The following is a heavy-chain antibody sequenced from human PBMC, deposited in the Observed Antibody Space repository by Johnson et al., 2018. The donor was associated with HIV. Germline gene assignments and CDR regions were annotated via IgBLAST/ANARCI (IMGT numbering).Heavy chain of an antibody. J-gene: IGHJ3*01. D-gene: IGHD3-9*01. Sequence: QVQLVESGGGVVQPGRSLRLSCAASGFTFSSYAMHWVRQAPGKGLEWVAVISYDGSNKYYADSVRGRITISRDNTKNMVYLQMNSLRPEDTAVYYCARERFSDMLTGYHAFDVWGQGTMVTVSS. CDR3: ARERFSDMLTGYHAFDV. CDR2: ISYDGSNK. V-gene: IGHV3-30-3*01. CDR1: GFTFSSYA.